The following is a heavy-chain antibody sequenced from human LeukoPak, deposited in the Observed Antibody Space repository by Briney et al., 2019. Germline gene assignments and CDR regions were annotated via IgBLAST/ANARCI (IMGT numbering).Heavy chain of an antibody. CDR2: IFSHGET. Sequence: PGGSLRLSCAASGFTVGNNYMNWVRQAPGKGLEWVSLIFSHGETSYADSVKGRFTISRDNSKNTLYLQMNGLRVEDTAVYYCARSRLLWFGELLFDYWGQGTLVTVSS. CDR3: ARSRLLWFGELLFDY. CDR1: GFTVGNNY. D-gene: IGHD3-10*01. J-gene: IGHJ4*02. V-gene: IGHV3-66*01.